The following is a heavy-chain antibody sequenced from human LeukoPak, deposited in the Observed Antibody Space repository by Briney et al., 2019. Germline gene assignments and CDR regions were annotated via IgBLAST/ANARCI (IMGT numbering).Heavy chain of an antibody. CDR2: INPNSGGT. CDR1: GYTFTGYY. V-gene: IGHV1-2*02. CDR3: AKGSGRFPLGYFDY. J-gene: IGHJ4*02. Sequence: ASVKVSCKASGYTFTGYYMHWVRQAPGQGLEWMGWINPNSGGTNYAQKFQGRVTMTRDRSISTAYMELSWLTSDDTAVYYCAKGSGRFPLGYFDYWGQGTLVTVSS. D-gene: IGHD2-15*01.